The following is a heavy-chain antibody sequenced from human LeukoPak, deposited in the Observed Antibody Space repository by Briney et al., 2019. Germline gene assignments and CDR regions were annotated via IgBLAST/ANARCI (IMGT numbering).Heavy chain of an antibody. D-gene: IGHD3-10*01. CDR2: FYPGDSDT. CDR3: ARLGGSGSYPGYFDY. CDR1: GYSFTSYW. V-gene: IGHV5-51*01. Sequence: GESLKISCKGSGYSFTSYWIGWVRQMPGKGLEWMGIFYPGDSDTRYSPSLQGQVTISADKSISTAYLQWSSLKASDTAMYYCARLGGSGSYPGYFDYWGQGTLVTVSS. J-gene: IGHJ4*02.